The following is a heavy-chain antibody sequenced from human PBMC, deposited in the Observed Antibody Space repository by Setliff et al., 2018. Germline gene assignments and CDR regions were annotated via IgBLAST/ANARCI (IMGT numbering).Heavy chain of an antibody. CDR2: ISGGGDGT. Sequence: GGSLRLFCVASGFTFSSYAMSWVRQAPGKGLEWVSAISGGGDGTYYADSVKGRFIISRDNAKNSLYLQMNSLRAEDTAVYYCARDSSRIQDTYYYYFGMDVWGQGTPVTVSS. CDR1: GFTFSSYA. D-gene: IGHD5-18*01. J-gene: IGHJ6*02. CDR3: ARDSSRIQDTYYYYFGMDV. V-gene: IGHV3-23*01.